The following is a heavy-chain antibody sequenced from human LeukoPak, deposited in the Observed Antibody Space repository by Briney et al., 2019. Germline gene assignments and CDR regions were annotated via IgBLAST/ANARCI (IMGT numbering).Heavy chain of an antibody. V-gene: IGHV4-34*01. CDR3: ARGGFYCGGDCYVDY. CDR1: GGSFSPYY. J-gene: IGHJ4*02. D-gene: IGHD2-21*02. Sequence: TSETPSLTCAVYGGSFSPYYWSWIRQPPGKGLEWIGEINQSGSTNYNPSLKSRVTISVDTSKNQFSLKLSSVTAADTAVYYCARGGFYCGGDCYVDYWGQGTLVTVSS. CDR2: INQSGST.